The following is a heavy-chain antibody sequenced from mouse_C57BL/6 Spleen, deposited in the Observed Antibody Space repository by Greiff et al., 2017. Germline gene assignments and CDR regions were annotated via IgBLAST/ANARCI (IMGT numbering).Heavy chain of an antibody. CDR1: GYSFTDYN. D-gene: IGHD2-4*01. Sequence: VHVKQSGPELVKPGASVKISCKASGYSFTDYNMNWVKQSNGKSLEWIGVINPNYGTTSYNQKFKGKATLTVDQSSSTAYMQLNSLTSEDSAVYYCARYRIYYDYDGYAMDYWGQGTSVTVSS. CDR2: INPNYGTT. V-gene: IGHV1-39*01. CDR3: ARYRIYYDYDGYAMDY. J-gene: IGHJ4*01.